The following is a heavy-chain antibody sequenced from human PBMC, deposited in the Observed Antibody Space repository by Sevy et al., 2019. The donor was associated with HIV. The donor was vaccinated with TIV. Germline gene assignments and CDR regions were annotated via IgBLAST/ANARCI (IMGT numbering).Heavy chain of an antibody. CDR1: GYTFTGYY. Sequence: ASVKVSCKASGYTFTGYYMHWVRQAPGQGLEWMGWINPNSGGTNYAQKFQGRVTMTRDTSISTAYMELSRLRSDDTVVYYCAGAYYYDSSSYSGLDYWGQGTLVTVSS. J-gene: IGHJ4*02. V-gene: IGHV1-2*02. CDR2: INPNSGGT. D-gene: IGHD3-22*01. CDR3: AGAYYYDSSSYSGLDY.